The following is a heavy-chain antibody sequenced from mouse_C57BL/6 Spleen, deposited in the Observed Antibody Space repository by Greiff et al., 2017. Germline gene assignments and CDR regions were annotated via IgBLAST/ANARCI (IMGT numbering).Heavy chain of an antibody. CDR3: AREGGGYYAMDY. CDR2: ISSGGSYT. CDR1: GFTFSSYG. V-gene: IGHV5-6*01. J-gene: IGHJ4*01. D-gene: IGHD1-1*02. Sequence: EVKLMESGGDLVKPGGSLKLSCAASGFTFSSYGMSWVRQTPDKRLEWVATISSGGSYTYYPDSVKGRFTISRDNAKNTLYLQMSSLKSEDTAMYYCAREGGGYYAMDYWGQGTSVTVSS.